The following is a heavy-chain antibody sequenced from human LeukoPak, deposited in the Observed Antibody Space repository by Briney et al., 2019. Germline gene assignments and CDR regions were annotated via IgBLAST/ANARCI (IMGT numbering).Heavy chain of an antibody. J-gene: IGHJ4*02. CDR3: ARATPHYFDSSGYSWDY. Sequence: ASVKVSCKASGYTFTSYYMHWVRQAPGQGLEWVGIINPSGGSTGYAQKFQGRVTMTRDTSTSTVYMELSSLRSEDTAVYYCARATPHYFDSSGYSWDYWGQGTLVTVSS. CDR1: GYTFTSYY. D-gene: IGHD3-22*01. V-gene: IGHV1-46*01. CDR2: INPSGGST.